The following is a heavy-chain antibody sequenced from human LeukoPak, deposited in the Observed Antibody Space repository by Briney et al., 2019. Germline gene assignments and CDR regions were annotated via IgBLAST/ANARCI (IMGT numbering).Heavy chain of an antibody. CDR1: GGSFSGYY. J-gene: IGHJ3*02. CDR2: INHSGST. CDR3: ARHGGSYSNAFDI. V-gene: IGHV4-34*01. Sequence: SETLSLTCAVYGGSFSGYYWSWIRQPPGKGLEWIGEINHSGSTNYSPSLKSRVTISVDTSKNQFSLKLSSVTAADTAVYYCARHGGSYSNAFDIWGQGTMVTVSS. D-gene: IGHD1-26*01.